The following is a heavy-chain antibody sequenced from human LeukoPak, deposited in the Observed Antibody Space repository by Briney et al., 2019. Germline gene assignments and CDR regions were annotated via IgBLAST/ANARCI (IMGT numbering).Heavy chain of an antibody. CDR1: GFTVSSNY. D-gene: IGHD5-18*01. Sequence: PGGSLRLSCAASGFTVSSNYMSWVRQAPGKGLEWVSVIYSGGSTYYADSVKGRFTISRDNSKNTLYLQMNSLRAEDTAVYYCARVLEYGYGTPGEFDYWGQGTLVTVSS. J-gene: IGHJ4*02. V-gene: IGHV3-53*01. CDR3: ARVLEYGYGTPGEFDY. CDR2: IYSGGST.